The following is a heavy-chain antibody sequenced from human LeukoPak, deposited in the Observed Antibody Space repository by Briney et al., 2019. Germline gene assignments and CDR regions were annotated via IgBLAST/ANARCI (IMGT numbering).Heavy chain of an antibody. V-gene: IGHV3-48*01. CDR1: GFTFSTYS. D-gene: IGHD6-13*01. CDR2: ISSISSIT. J-gene: IGHJ4*02. CDR3: ARSRPGTEAGQPNFDY. Sequence: GGSLRLSCAASGFTFSTYSMSWVRQAPGKGLEWVSYISSISSITYYADSVKGRFTISRDNAKSSLYLQMNSLRAEDTAVYYCARSRPGTEAGQPNFDYWGQGTLVTVSS.